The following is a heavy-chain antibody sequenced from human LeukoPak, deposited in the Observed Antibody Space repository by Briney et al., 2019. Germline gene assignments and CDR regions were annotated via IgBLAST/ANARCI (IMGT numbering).Heavy chain of an antibody. J-gene: IGHJ4*02. CDR2: ISYDGSNK. V-gene: IGHV3-30*04. Sequence: GGSLRLSCAASGFTFSSYAMHWVRQAPGKGLEWVAVISYDGSNKYYADSVKGRFTISRDNSKNTLYLQMNSLRAEDTAVYYCARDVTLYSSGWPPWYWGQGTLVTVSS. CDR1: GFTFSSYA. CDR3: ARDVTLYSSGWPPWY. D-gene: IGHD6-19*01.